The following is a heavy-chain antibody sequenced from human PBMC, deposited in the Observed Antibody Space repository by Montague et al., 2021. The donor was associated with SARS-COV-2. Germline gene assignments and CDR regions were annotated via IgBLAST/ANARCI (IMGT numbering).Heavy chain of an antibody. CDR2: TYYRSKWYN. D-gene: IGHD1-1*01. V-gene: IGHV6-1*01. CDR3: TSGREGNYNVMDV. J-gene: IGHJ6*02. Sequence: CAISGDSVSRNSATWNWVRQSPSRGLEWLGRTYYRSKWYNDYAXXXRGRVTINPDTSKNQFSLQLSSVTPEDTAIYYCTSGREGNYNVMDVWGQGTTVTVSS. CDR1: GDSVSRNSAT.